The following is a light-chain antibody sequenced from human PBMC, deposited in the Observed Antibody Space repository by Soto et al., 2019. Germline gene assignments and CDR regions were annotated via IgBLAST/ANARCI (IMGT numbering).Light chain of an antibody. Sequence: QSVLTQPASLSGSPGQSITISCTGTSSDVGGYNYVSWYQQHPGKAPKLMIYEVSKRPSGVPDRFSGSKSGNTASLTVSGLQPEDEADYYCSSYAGSNKSVFGTGTKLTVL. V-gene: IGLV2-8*01. J-gene: IGLJ1*01. CDR1: SSDVGGYNY. CDR3: SSYAGSNKSV. CDR2: EVS.